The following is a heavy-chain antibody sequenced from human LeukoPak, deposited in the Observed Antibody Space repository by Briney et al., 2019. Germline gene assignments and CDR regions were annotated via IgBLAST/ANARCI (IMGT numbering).Heavy chain of an antibody. CDR3: ATICSTSCYGYYMDV. CDR1: GFLFSSYW. J-gene: IGHJ6*03. D-gene: IGHD2-2*01. V-gene: IGHV3-7*01. Sequence: PGGSLRLSCAASGFLFSSYWMSWVRQAPGKGLEWVANIKHDGSDKYYVDSVTGRFTISRDNAKNSLYLQMNSLRVEDTAVYYCATICSTSCYGYYMDVWGKGTTVTVSS. CDR2: IKHDGSDK.